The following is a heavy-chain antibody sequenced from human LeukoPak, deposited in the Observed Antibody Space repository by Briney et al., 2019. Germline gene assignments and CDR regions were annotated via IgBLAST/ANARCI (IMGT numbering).Heavy chain of an antibody. V-gene: IGHV3-30-3*01. J-gene: IGHJ4*02. D-gene: IGHD1-26*01. Sequence: GRSLRLSCAASGFTFSTYAMHWVRQAPGKGLEWVAVILYDVNNKYYGDSVKGRFTISRDNSRDTPYLQMNNLRVEDPAVYYCARDCKGADPATDYWGQGTLVTVS. CDR2: ILYDVNNK. CDR1: GFTFSTYA. CDR3: ARDCKGADPATDY.